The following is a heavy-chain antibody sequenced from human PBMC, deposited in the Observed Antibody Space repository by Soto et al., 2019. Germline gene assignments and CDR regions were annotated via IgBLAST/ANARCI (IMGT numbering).Heavy chain of an antibody. CDR2: IYYSGST. J-gene: IGHJ4*02. CDR1: GGSISSYY. CDR3: ARRWGDYFDY. V-gene: IGHV4-59*08. Sequence: SETLSLTCTVSGGSISSYYWSWIRQPPGKGLEWIGYIYYSGSTNYDPSLKSRVTISVDTSKNQFSLKLSSVTAADTAVYYCARRWGDYFDYWGQGTLVTVSS. D-gene: IGHD3-16*01.